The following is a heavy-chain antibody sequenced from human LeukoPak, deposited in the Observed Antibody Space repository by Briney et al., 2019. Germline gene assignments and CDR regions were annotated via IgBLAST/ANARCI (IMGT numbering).Heavy chain of an antibody. V-gene: IGHV3-23*01. D-gene: IGHD3-10*01. Sequence: GGSLRLSCAASGFTFSSHGMNWVRQAPGKGLEWVSGISGSGGNTYYADSVKGRFTISRDNSKNTLYLQMNSLRAEDTAVYYCARKSASGNYPLDYWGQGTLVTVSS. CDR2: ISGSGGNT. J-gene: IGHJ4*02. CDR3: ARKSASGNYPLDY. CDR1: GFTFSSHG.